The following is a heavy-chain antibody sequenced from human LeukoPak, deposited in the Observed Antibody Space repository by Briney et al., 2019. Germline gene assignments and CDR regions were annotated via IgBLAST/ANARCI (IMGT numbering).Heavy chain of an antibody. CDR2: IYYSGST. J-gene: IGHJ4*02. CDR3: ARRYGDYNLDY. Sequence: SETLSLTCTVSGGSLSSSSYYWGWIRQTPGKGLEWIGSIYYSGSTYYNPSLKSRVTISVDTSKNQFSLKLSSVTAADTAVYYCARRYGDYNLDYWGQGTLVTVSS. D-gene: IGHD4-17*01. CDR1: GGSLSSSSYY. V-gene: IGHV4-39*01.